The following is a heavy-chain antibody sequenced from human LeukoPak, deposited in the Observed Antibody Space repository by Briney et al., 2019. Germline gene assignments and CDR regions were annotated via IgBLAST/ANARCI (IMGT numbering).Heavy chain of an antibody. CDR2: IYSGGST. V-gene: IGHV3-53*01. J-gene: IGHJ6*02. CDR3: ASLFTTSMDV. D-gene: IGHD2/OR15-2a*01. Sequence: GGSLRLSWAADGFTFSSSAMSWVRQAPGKGLEWVSVIYSGGSTDYADSVKGRFTISRDNSKNTLYLQMNSLRAEDTAVYYCASLFTTSMDVWGQGTTVTVSS. CDR1: GFTFSSSA.